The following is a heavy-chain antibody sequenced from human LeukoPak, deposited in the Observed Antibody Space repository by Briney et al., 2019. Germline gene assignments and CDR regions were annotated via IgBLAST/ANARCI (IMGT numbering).Heavy chain of an antibody. CDR3: ARDVTTGAADAFDI. D-gene: IGHD1-1*01. Sequence: ASVKVSCKASGGTFSSYAISWVRQAPGQGLEWMGGIIPIFGTANYAQKFQGRVTITADKSTSTAYMELSSLRSEDTAVYYCARDVTTGAADAFDIWGQGTMVTVSS. CDR1: GGTFSSYA. V-gene: IGHV1-69*06. CDR2: IIPIFGTA. J-gene: IGHJ3*02.